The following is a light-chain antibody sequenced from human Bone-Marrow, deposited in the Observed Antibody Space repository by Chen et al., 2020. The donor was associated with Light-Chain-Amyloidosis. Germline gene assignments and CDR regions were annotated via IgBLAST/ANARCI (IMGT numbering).Light chain of an antibody. Sequence: SYELTQPPSVSVSPGQTARITCSGDALPKRYAYWYQQKSGQAPVLVFYEDSKRPSGIPERVSASSSKTMATLTISGAEVGDVADDYCFSSDRSGRHRVFGGGTKLTVL. J-gene: IGLJ3*02. CDR1: ALPKRY. CDR2: EDS. V-gene: IGLV3-10*01. CDR3: FSSDRSGRHRV.